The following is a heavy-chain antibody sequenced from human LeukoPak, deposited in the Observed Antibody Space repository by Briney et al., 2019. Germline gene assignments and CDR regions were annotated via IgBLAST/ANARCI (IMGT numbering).Heavy chain of an antibody. Sequence: SETLSLTCTVSGGSISSYYWSWIRQPPGKGLEWIGYIYYSGSTYYNPSLKSRVTISVDTSKNQFSLKLSSVTAADTAVYYCASGGLYCSSTSCPFDYWGQGTLVTVSS. CDR2: IYYSGST. V-gene: IGHV4-59*12. CDR1: GGSISSYY. D-gene: IGHD2-2*01. J-gene: IGHJ4*02. CDR3: ASGGLYCSSTSCPFDY.